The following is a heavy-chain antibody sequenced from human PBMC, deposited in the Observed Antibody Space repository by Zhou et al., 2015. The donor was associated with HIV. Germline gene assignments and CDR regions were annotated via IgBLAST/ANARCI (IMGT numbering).Heavy chain of an antibody. Sequence: QVQLVQSAAEVKKPGSSVKVSCKTSGGTFISYAVSWVRQAPGQGVEWMGGIIAGFGTLNYAQKFQGRVSLNADESTRTAYMELRSLRSEDTAVYYCARDRGGARPDWRYFDLWGRGTLVSVSS. D-gene: IGHD6-6*01. CDR3: ARDRGGARPDWRYFDL. J-gene: IGHJ2*01. V-gene: IGHV1-69*01. CDR2: IIAGFGTL. CDR1: GGTFISYA.